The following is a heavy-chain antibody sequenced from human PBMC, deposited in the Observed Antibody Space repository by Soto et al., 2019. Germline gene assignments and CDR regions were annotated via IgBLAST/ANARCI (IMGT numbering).Heavy chain of an antibody. V-gene: IGHV3-15*07. D-gene: IGHD3-16*01. CDR1: GFTFNGAW. J-gene: IGHJ4*02. CDR3: SADLPDWGAYAFDY. CDR2: VKSKFDGGTI. Sequence: EVQLVESGGGLVEPGGSLRLSCAASGFTFNGAWMNWVRQGPGKGLEWVGRVKSKFDGGTIDYAAPVKGRFTISRDDSRRTVYLQMNRLSTEDTAMYYCSADLPDWGAYAFDYWGQGALVTVAS.